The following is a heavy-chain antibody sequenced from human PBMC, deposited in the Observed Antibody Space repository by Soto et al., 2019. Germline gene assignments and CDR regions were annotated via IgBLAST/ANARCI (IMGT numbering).Heavy chain of an antibody. CDR1: GYTLTELS. CDR3: ATEGFMDPQLDY. CDR2: FDPEDGET. V-gene: IGHV1-24*01. D-gene: IGHD2-2*03. J-gene: IGHJ4*02. Sequence: VASVKVSCKVSGYTLTELSMHWVRQAPGKGLEWMGGFDPEDGETIYAQKFQGRVTMTEDTSTDTAYMELSSLRSEDTAVYYCATEGFMDPQLDYWGQGTLVTVSS.